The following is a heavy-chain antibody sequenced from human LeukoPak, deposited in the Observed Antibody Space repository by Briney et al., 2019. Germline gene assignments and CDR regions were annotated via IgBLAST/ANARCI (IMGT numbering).Heavy chain of an antibody. J-gene: IGHJ3*02. CDR1: GFTFSSYS. CDR3: AKDLGEVVAAFDAFDI. Sequence: GGSLRLSCAASGFTFSSYSMNWVRQAPGKGLEWVSAISGSGGSTYYADSVKGRFTISRDNSKNTLYLQMNSLRAEDTAVYYCAKDLGEVVAAFDAFDIWGQGTMVTVSS. D-gene: IGHD2-15*01. CDR2: ISGSGGST. V-gene: IGHV3-23*01.